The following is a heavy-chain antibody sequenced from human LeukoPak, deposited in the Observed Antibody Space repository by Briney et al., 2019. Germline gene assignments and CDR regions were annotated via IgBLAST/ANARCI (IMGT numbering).Heavy chain of an antibody. CDR2: MYVSGST. Sequence: PSETLSLTCTVSGGSISSYYWSWIRQPAGQGLEWIGRMYVSGSTNYNPSLKSRVTMSVDTSKNQFSLKLSSVTAADTAVYYCARDGRGTSLVDSMDVWGKGTTVTVSS. CDR3: ARDGRGTSLVDSMDV. J-gene: IGHJ6*04. D-gene: IGHD2-2*01. CDR1: GGSISSYY. V-gene: IGHV4-4*07.